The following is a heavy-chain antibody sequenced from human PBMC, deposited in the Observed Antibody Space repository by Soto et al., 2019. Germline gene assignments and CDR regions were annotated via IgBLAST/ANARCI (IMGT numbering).Heavy chain of an antibody. Sequence: PGGSLRLSCAASGFTFSSYAMSWVRQAPGKGLEWVSAIGGSDGSTYHAESVKGRFTISRDNSKNTLYLQMNSLRAEDMAVYYCAKYSLIMLTFGGSYNWFDPWGQGTLVTVSS. CDR2: IGGSDGST. CDR1: GFTFSSYA. CDR3: AKYSLIMLTFGGSYNWFDP. D-gene: IGHD3-16*01. J-gene: IGHJ5*02. V-gene: IGHV3-23*01.